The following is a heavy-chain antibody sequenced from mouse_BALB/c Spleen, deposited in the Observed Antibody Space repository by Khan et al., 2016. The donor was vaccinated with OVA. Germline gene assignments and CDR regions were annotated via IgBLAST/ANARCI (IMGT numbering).Heavy chain of an antibody. D-gene: IGHD1-1*01. CDR1: GFTFSTFG. J-gene: IGHJ3*01. V-gene: IGHV5-6*01. CDR3: TRLAYYYDSEGFAY. Sequence: EVELVESGGDLVKPGGSLKLSCAASGFTFSTFGMSWVRQTPDKRLEWVATISTGGSYTSYPDIVKGRFIISRDNAKKTLDLQMSSLKSEDTAMYYCTRLAYYYDSEGFAYWGQGTLVTVSA. CDR2: ISTGGSYT.